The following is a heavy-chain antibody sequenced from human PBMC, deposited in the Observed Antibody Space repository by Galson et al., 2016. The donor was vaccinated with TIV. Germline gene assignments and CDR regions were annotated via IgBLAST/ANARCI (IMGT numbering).Heavy chain of an antibody. Sequence: VKVSCKVSGYTFIDYFIHWVQQAPGKGLEWMGNIDPEDGETIYAEKFQGRVSISADTSTNTAYLELSSLRYEDTAFYYCASMIGGFRPYWGQGTLVTVSS. CDR1: GYTFIDYF. D-gene: IGHD3-16*01. J-gene: IGHJ4*02. V-gene: IGHV1-69-2*01. CDR3: ASMIGGFRPY. CDR2: IDPEDGET.